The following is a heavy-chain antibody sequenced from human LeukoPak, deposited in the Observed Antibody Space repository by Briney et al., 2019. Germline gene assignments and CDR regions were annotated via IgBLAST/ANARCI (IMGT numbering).Heavy chain of an antibody. V-gene: IGHV1-3*01. Sequence: ASVKVSCKASGYTFTSYAMHWVRQAPGQRLEWMGWINAGNGNTKYSQKFQGRVTITRDTSASTAYMELSSLRSEDTAVYYCARDSLAARPMDYWGQGTLVTVSS. CDR1: GYTFTSYA. J-gene: IGHJ4*02. CDR3: ARDSLAARPMDY. CDR2: INAGNGNT. D-gene: IGHD6-6*01.